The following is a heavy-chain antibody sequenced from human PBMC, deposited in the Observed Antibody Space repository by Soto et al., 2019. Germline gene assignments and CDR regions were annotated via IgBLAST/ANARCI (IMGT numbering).Heavy chain of an antibody. D-gene: IGHD2-2*03. V-gene: IGHV3-23*01. J-gene: IGHJ4*02. CDR1: GYTFSNYA. Sequence: GVSLRLSCVASGYTFSNYAMSWVRQAPGKGLGWVSGISGSGSNSDYIDSVKGRFTISRDNSKSTLYLQMNSLKAEDTAIYYCAKDGYCSSTSCYWSYWGQGTVVTVSS. CDR2: ISGSGSNS. CDR3: AKDGYCSSTSCYWSY.